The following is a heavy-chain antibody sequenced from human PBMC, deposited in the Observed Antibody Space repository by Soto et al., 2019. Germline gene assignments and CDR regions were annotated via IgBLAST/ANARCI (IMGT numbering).Heavy chain of an antibody. Sequence: GGSLRLSCTASGFNFGGYALGWFRQAPGQGLEWVGFTRSKGYGGTTEFAASMRGRFTISRDDSRSIAYLQIHSLKTEDTAVYYCSRGGYNSGYQENMPYYLDYWGQGTLVTVSS. V-gene: IGHV3-49*03. D-gene: IGHD3-22*01. CDR3: SRGGYNSGYQENMPYYLDY. CDR2: TRSKGYGGTT. J-gene: IGHJ4*02. CDR1: GFNFGGYA.